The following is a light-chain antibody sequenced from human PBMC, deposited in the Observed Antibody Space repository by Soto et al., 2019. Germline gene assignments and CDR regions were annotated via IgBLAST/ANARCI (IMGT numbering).Light chain of an antibody. CDR3: QQSYSTRWT. CDR2: KAS. CDR1: QTISNW. V-gene: IGKV1-5*03. Sequence: IQMTLSPSTLSASVRGRVTITCQASQTISNWLAWYQQKPGKAPKLLIYKASTLESGVPSRFSGSGSGTEFTLTITSLQPEDFATYYCQQSYSTRWTFGQGTKVDIK. J-gene: IGKJ1*01.